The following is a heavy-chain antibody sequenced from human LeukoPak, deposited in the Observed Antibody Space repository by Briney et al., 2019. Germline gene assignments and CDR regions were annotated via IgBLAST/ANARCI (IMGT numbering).Heavy chain of an antibody. CDR1: GFTLSSYW. CDR2: IKQVGSEK. CDR3: ARDRGDYRYSSSWYEAGNY. V-gene: IGHV3-7*01. D-gene: IGHD6-13*01. Sequence: GGSLRLSCAASGFTLSSYWMSWVRQAPGQGVEWVANIKQVGSEKYYVDPVKGRFTISGDNDKNSLYLQMNSLRAEDTAVYYCARDRGDYRYSSSWYEAGNYWGQGTLVTVSS. J-gene: IGHJ4*02.